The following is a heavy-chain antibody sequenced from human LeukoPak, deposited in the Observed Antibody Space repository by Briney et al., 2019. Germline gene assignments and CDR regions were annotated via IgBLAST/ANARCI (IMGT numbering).Heavy chain of an antibody. Sequence: PSETLSLTCAVYGGSFSGYYWSWIRQPPGKGLEWIGEINHSGSTNYNPSLKSRVTISVDTSKNQFSLKLSSVTAADTAVYYCARVQRYCSGGSCYGGGYFDYWGQGTLVTVSS. CDR2: INHSGST. CDR1: GGSFSGYY. V-gene: IGHV4-34*01. CDR3: ARVQRYCSGGSCYGGGYFDY. D-gene: IGHD2-15*01. J-gene: IGHJ4*02.